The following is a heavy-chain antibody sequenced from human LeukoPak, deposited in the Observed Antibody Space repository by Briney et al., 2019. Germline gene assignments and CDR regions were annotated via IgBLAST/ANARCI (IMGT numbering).Heavy chain of an antibody. D-gene: IGHD2-2*01. J-gene: IGHJ5*02. CDR2: IKQDGSEK. V-gene: IGHV3-7*01. Sequence: GSLRLSCAASGFTFSTYWMSWVRQAPGKGLEWVANIKQDGSEKYYVDSVKGRFTISRDNAKNSLYLQMNSLRAEDTAVYYCARDCSSTSCYFRFDPWGQGTLVTVSS. CDR1: GFTFSTYW. CDR3: ARDCSSTSCYFRFDP.